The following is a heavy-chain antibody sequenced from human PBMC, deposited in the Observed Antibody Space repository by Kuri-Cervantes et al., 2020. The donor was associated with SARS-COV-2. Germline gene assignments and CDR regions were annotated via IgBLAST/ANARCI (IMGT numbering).Heavy chain of an antibody. CDR3: ASPPMEQLVEGGLEYFQH. V-gene: IGHV3-11*04. D-gene: IGHD6-13*01. Sequence: GESLKISCAASGFTFSDYYMHWIRQAPGKGLEWVSYISSSGTTTYYADSVKGRFTISRDNAKKSLYVQMNSLRAVDTAVYYCASPPMEQLVEGGLEYFQHWGQGTLVTVSS. J-gene: IGHJ1*01. CDR2: ISSSGTTT. CDR1: GFTFSDYY.